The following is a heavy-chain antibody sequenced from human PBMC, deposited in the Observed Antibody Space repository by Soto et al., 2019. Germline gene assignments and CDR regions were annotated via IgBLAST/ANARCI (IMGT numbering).Heavy chain of an antibody. J-gene: IGHJ4*02. Sequence: SETRSLTCTVSGGSISSFYWSWIRQSPGKGLEWIGYIYYIGSTNFNPSLKGRVTISLDMSKNQFSLRLSSVTAADTAVYFCARGPGRAEAGKFDYWGQGTLVTVSS. CDR1: GGSISSFY. CDR3: ARGPGRAEAGKFDY. D-gene: IGHD6-19*01. CDR2: IYYIGST. V-gene: IGHV4-59*01.